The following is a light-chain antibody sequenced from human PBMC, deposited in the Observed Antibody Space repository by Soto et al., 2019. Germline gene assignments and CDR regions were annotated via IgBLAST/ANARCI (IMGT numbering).Light chain of an antibody. CDR1: QSVSSSY. V-gene: IGKV3-20*01. CDR3: QQYGRSPGT. J-gene: IGKJ1*01. CDR2: GAS. Sequence: EIVLTQSPGTLSLSPGERATLSCRASQSVSSSYLAWYQQKPGQAPRLLIYGASSRATGIPDRFSGSWSGTDFTLTISRLEPEDFAVYYCQQYGRSPGTFGQGTKVEIK.